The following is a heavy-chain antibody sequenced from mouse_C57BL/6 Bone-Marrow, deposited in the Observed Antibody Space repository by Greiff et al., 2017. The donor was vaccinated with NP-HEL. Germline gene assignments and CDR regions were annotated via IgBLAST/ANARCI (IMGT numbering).Heavy chain of an antibody. J-gene: IGHJ1*03. CDR3: ARKGNYYGSSYWYFDV. CDR1: GYTFTSYW. CDR2: IHPISGST. D-gene: IGHD1-1*01. Sequence: QVQLQQPGAELVKPGASVKLSCKASGYTFTSYWMHWVKQRPGQGLEWIGMIHPISGSTNYNEKFKSKATLTVDKSSSTAYMQLSSLTSEDSAVYYCARKGNYYGSSYWYFDVWGTGTTVTVSS. V-gene: IGHV1-64*01.